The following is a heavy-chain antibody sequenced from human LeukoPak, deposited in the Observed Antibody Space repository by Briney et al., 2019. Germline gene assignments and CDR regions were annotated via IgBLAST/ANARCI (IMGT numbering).Heavy chain of an antibody. D-gene: IGHD3-22*01. V-gene: IGHV3-74*01. CDR3: ARDLGQYYDTSDNWFDP. CDR1: GFTFSSYW. Sequence: GGSLRLSYAASGFTFSSYWMHWVRQAPGKGLVWVSRINSDGSSTSYADSVKGRFTISRDNAKNTLNLQMNSLRAEDTAVYYCARDLGQYYDTSDNWFDPWGQGTLVTVSS. J-gene: IGHJ5*02. CDR2: INSDGSST.